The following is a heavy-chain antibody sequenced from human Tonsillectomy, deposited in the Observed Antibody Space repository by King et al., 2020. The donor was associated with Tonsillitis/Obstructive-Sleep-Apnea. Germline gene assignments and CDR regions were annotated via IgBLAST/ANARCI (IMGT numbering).Heavy chain of an antibody. J-gene: IGHJ6*03. Sequence: VQLQESGPGLVKPSETLSLTCTVSGGSISSYYWSWIRQPPGKGLEWIGYIYYSGSTNYNPSLKSRVTISVDTSKNQFSLKLSSVTAADTAVYYCARHWSGYPDYYYHYMDVWGKGTTVTVSS. CDR1: GGSISSYY. CDR3: ARHWSGYPDYYYHYMDV. V-gene: IGHV4-59*08. D-gene: IGHD3-3*01. CDR2: IYYSGST.